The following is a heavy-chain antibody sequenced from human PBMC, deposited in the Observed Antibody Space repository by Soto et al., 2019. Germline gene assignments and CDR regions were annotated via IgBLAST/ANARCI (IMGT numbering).Heavy chain of an antibody. V-gene: IGHV4-39*01. CDR3: ASHRVYYESSCYLAEYFQR. D-gene: IGHD3-22*01. Sequence: QLHLQESGPGLVKPSETLSLTCTVSGGSISSDNYYWAWIRQPPGKGLEWIGSISYSGSTYYNPSLKSRLPMSVDTSKKQFSRNLGPVTAVETSVYYCASHRVYYESSCYLAEYFQRWGQGTLVTVSS. CDR1: GGSISSDNYY. J-gene: IGHJ1*01. CDR2: ISYSGST.